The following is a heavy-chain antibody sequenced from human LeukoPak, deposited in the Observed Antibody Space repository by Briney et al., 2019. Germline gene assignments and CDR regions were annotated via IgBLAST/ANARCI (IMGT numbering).Heavy chain of an antibody. CDR3: EKVKNFWSGEFDY. Sequence: GGSLRLSCAASGFTFSSYAMSWVRQAPGKGLEWVSAISGSGGSTYYADSVKGRFTISRDNSKNTLYLQMNSLRAEDTAVYYCEKVKNFWSGEFDYWGQGTLVTVSS. J-gene: IGHJ4*02. D-gene: IGHD3-3*01. CDR2: ISGSGGST. V-gene: IGHV3-23*01. CDR1: GFTFSSYA.